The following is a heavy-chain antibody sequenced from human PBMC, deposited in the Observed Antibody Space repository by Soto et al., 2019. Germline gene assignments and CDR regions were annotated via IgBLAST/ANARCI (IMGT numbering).Heavy chain of an antibody. V-gene: IGHV4-59*01. CDR2: IYYSGST. J-gene: IGHJ4*02. CDR1: GGSIRIYY. D-gene: IGHD6-6*01. Sequence: SETPSLTCTLSGGSIRIYYWSWIRRPPGKGLEWIGYIYYSGSTNYNPSLKSRVTISVDTSKNQFSLKLSSVTAADTAVYYCARAHIEYGSSSPFDYWGQGTLVTVSS. CDR3: ARAHIEYGSSSPFDY.